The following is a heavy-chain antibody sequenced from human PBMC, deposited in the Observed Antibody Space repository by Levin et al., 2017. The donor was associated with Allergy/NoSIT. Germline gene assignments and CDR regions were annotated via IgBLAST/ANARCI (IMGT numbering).Heavy chain of an antibody. D-gene: IGHD2-8*02. CDR3: ARDGYCTGGVCPRDY. CDR1: GYTFTSYY. Sequence: ASVKVSCKASGYTFTSYYMHWVRQAPGQGLEWMGIINPSGGSTSYAQRFQGRVTMTRDTSTSTVYMELSSLRSEDTAVYYCARDGYCTGGVCPRDYWGQGTLVTVSS. V-gene: IGHV1-46*01. CDR2: INPSGGST. J-gene: IGHJ4*02.